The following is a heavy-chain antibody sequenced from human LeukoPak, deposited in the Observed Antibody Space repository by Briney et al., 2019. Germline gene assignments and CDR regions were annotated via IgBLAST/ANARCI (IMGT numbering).Heavy chain of an antibody. D-gene: IGHD6-19*01. CDR1: GFTFSNFA. V-gene: IGHV3-23*01. CDR2: ISGSGTST. J-gene: IGHJ4*02. Sequence: GGSLRLSCAASGFTFSNFAMSWVRQAPGKGLEWISGISGSGTSTYYANSVKGRFTISRDNFKNTLSLQMKSLRAEDTAVYYCAKDRSSGWYLYYFDYWGQGTLVTVSS. CDR3: AKDRSSGWYLYYFDY.